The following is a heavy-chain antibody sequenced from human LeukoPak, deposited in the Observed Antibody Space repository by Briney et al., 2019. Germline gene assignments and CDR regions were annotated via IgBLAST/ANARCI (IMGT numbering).Heavy chain of an antibody. Sequence: GGSLRLSCATSGFTFSGCGMHWVRQAPGKGLEWVAFIWYDGRDKYYVDSVKGRFTISRDNSKNTLYLQMNSLRAEDTAMYYCAKDPYSYGSYFDYWGQGTLVTVSS. CDR2: IWYDGRDK. D-gene: IGHD5-18*01. V-gene: IGHV3-30*02. CDR3: AKDPYSYGSYFDY. CDR1: GFTFSGCG. J-gene: IGHJ4*02.